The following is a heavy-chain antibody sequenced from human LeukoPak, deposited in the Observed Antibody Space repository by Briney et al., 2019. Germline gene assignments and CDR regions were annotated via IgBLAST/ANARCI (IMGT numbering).Heavy chain of an antibody. CDR2: IWYDGSNK. Sequence: GRSLRLSCAASGFTFSSYGMHWVRQAPGKGLEWVAVIWYDGSNKYYADSVKGRFTTSRDNSKNTLYLQMNSLRAEDTAVYYCARGLNYYDSSGYPFDYWGQGTLVTVSS. J-gene: IGHJ4*02. CDR1: GFTFSSYG. D-gene: IGHD3-22*01. CDR3: ARGLNYYDSSGYPFDY. V-gene: IGHV3-33*01.